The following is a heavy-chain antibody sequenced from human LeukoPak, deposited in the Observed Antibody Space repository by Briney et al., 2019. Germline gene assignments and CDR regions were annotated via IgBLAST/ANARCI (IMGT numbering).Heavy chain of an antibody. CDR3: ARTEESGYSYRYFGYYYYMDV. CDR1: GGSISSYY. Sequence: SETLPLTCAVSGGSISSYYWSWIRQPPGKGLEWIGYIYYSGSTHYNPSLKSRVTISVDTSKNQFSLKLSSVTAADTAVYYCARTEESGYSYRYFGYYYYMDVWGKGTTVTVSS. V-gene: IGHV4-59*01. D-gene: IGHD5-18*01. CDR2: IYYSGST. J-gene: IGHJ6*03.